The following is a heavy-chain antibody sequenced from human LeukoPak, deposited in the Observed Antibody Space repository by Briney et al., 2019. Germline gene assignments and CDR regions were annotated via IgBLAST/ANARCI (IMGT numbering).Heavy chain of an antibody. J-gene: IGHJ4*02. Sequence: GGSLTLSCAPSGFTFSSYGMHWVRQAPGKGREWVAVISYDGSNKYYADSVKGRFTISRDNSKNTLYLQMNSLRAEDTAVYYCAKDEIKNSSGWNFDYWGQGTLVTVSS. CDR2: ISYDGSNK. CDR3: AKDEIKNSSGWNFDY. D-gene: IGHD6-19*01. CDR1: GFTFSSYG. V-gene: IGHV3-30*18.